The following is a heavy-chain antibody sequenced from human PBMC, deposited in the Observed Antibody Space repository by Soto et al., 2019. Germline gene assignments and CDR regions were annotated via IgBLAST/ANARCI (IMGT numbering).Heavy chain of an antibody. V-gene: IGHV1-8*01. CDR1: GYTFTSYD. D-gene: IGHD6-19*01. CDR3: ASTISIAVAEGRAFDI. Sequence: ASVKVSCKASGYTFTSYDINWVRQATGQGLEWMGWMNPNSGNTGYAQKFQGRVTMTRNTSISTAYMELSSLRSEDTAVYYCASTISIAVAEGRAFDIWGQGTIVTVS. CDR2: MNPNSGNT. J-gene: IGHJ3*02.